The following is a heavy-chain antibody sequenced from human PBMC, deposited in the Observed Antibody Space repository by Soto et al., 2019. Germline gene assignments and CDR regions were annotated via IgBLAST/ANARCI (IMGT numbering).Heavy chain of an antibody. CDR3: ARDKVPLGYCSGGSCFHYYYMDV. CDR1: GGSISSYY. D-gene: IGHD2-15*01. Sequence: PSETLSLTCTVSGGSISSYYWSWIRQPPGKGLEWIGYIYYSGSTNYNPSLKSRVTISVDTSKNQFSLKLSSVTAADTAVYYCARDKVPLGYCSGGSCFHYYYMDVWGKGTTLTVSS. J-gene: IGHJ6*03. V-gene: IGHV4-59*01. CDR2: IYYSGST.